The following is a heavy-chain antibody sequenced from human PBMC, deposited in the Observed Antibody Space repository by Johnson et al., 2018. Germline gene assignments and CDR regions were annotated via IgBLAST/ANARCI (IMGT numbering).Heavy chain of an antibody. Sequence: QVQLQESGGGVVQPGRSLRVSCEASGYTFTIGGLHWARQAPGKGLEWVAAISHDGSETHYADSVKGRFTISRDDSKHTLDLQMNSLRVEDTATYYCARGAGNSNTGYHMDVWGKGTTVSVSS. CDR1: GYTFTIGG. CDR3: ARGAGNSNTGYHMDV. V-gene: IGHV3-30*03. D-gene: IGHD4-23*01. CDR2: ISHDGSET. J-gene: IGHJ6*03.